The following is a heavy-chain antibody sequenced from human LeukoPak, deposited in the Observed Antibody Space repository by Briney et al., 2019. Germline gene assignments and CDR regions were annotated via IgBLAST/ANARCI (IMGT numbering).Heavy chain of an antibody. J-gene: IGHJ5*02. CDR2: ISAYNGNT. D-gene: IGHD3-10*01. CDR3: ATLMVRGLNNWFDP. V-gene: IGHV1-18*01. CDR1: GYTFTSYG. Sequence: ASVKVSCKASGYTFTSYGISWVRQAPGQGLEWMGWISAYNGNTNYAQKLQGRVTMTTDTSTSTAYMELRSLRSDGTAVYYCATLMVRGLNNWFDPWGQGTLVTVSS.